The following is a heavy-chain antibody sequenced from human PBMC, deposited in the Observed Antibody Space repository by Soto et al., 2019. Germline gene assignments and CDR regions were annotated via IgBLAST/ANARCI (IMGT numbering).Heavy chain of an antibody. V-gene: IGHV1-18*01. CDR1: GYTFTSYG. CDR3: ARDTIYYNSTDYSFDY. D-gene: IGHD3-22*01. J-gene: IGHJ4*02. Sequence: ASVKVSCKASGYTFTSYGISWVRQAPGQGLEWMGWISAYNGNTTYAQKLQGRVIMTTDTSTSTAYMELSSLRSEDTAVYYCARDTIYYNSTDYSFDYWGQGTLVTVSS. CDR2: ISAYNGNT.